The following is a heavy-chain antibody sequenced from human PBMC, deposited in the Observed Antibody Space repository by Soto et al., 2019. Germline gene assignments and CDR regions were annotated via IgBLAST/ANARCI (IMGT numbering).Heavy chain of an antibody. CDR1: GGSISSYY. CDR2: IYYSGST. CDR3: ASGLGRPYYGMDV. Sequence: SETLSLTCTVSGGSISSYYWSWIRQPPGRGLEWIGYIYYSGSTNYNPSLKSRVTISVDTSKNQFSLKLSSVTAADTAVYYCASGLGRPYYGMDVWDQGTTVTVSS. J-gene: IGHJ6*02. V-gene: IGHV4-59*01. D-gene: IGHD3-10*01.